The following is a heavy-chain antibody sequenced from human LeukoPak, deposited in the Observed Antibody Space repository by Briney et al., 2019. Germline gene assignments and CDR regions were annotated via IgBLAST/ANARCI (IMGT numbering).Heavy chain of an antibody. CDR2: IYFSGST. D-gene: IGHD6-13*01. V-gene: IGHV4-59*01. CDR3: ARYTAAGGRYFDY. J-gene: IGHJ4*02. Sequence: SETLSLTCTVSGGSMSIYYWSWIRQPPGKGLEWIGYIYFSGSTNYNYSLKSRVTISVDTSKNQFSLKLNSVTAADTAVYYYARYTAAGGRYFDYWGQGTLVTVSS. CDR1: GGSMSIYY.